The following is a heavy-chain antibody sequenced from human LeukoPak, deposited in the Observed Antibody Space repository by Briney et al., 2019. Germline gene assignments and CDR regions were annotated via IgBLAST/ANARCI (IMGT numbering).Heavy chain of an antibody. J-gene: IGHJ4*02. D-gene: IGHD3-10*01. CDR2: INPSGGST. V-gene: IGHV1-46*01. Sequence: AVSVKVSCKSSGYTFTSYYMYWVRQAPGQGLEWMGIINPSGGSTSYAQKFQGRVTMTRGTSTSTVYMELSSLRSEDTAVYYCARDSGMVRGTVDYWGQGTLVTVSS. CDR1: GYTFTSYY. CDR3: ARDSGMVRGTVDY.